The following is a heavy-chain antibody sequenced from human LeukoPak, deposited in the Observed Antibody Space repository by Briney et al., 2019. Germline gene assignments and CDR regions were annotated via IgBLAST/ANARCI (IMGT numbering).Heavy chain of an antibody. CDR2: FGCNGFS. Sequence: SETLSLTCTVSRVPIRTSSFDWGWIRQPPGKGGEWVVTFGCNGFSTYTPSLKNRLTISVHTSKSIFSLRLRSVTATDTAMYFCAGDSPTAGLYAFDVWGQGTMVTVSS. J-gene: IGHJ3*01. CDR3: AGDSPTAGLYAFDV. V-gene: IGHV4-39*01. CDR1: RVPIRTSSFD. D-gene: IGHD4-11*01.